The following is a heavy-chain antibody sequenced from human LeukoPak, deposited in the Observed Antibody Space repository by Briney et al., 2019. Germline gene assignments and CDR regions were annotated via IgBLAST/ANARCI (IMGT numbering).Heavy chain of an antibody. V-gene: IGHV1-2*02. Sequence: ASVKVSCKASGNTFTGYYTHWVRQAPGQGLEWMGWIDPNSGGTNYAQKFQGRVTMTRDTSISTAYMELSRLRSDDTAVYYCARTIEGWTYGQRYHYMDVWGKGTTVTISS. CDR3: ARTIEGWTYGQRYHYMDV. J-gene: IGHJ6*03. D-gene: IGHD3-10*01. CDR2: IDPNSGGT. CDR1: GNTFTGYY.